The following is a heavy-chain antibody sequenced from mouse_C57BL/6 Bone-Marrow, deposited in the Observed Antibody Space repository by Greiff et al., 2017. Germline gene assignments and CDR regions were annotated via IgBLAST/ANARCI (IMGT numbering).Heavy chain of an antibody. CDR2: INPDSSTI. CDR1: GIDFSRYW. J-gene: IGHJ2*01. Sequence: EVKLVESGGGLVQPGGSLKLSCAASGIDFSRYWMSWVRRAPGKGLEWIGEINPDSSTINYAPSLKDKFIISRDNAKNTLYLQMSKVRSEDTALYDCARPEDGYSYYFDYWGQGTTLTVSS. V-gene: IGHV4-1*01. CDR3: ARPEDGYSYYFDY. D-gene: IGHD2-3*01.